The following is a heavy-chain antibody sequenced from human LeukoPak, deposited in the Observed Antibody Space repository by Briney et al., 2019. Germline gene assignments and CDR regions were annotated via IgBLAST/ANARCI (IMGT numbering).Heavy chain of an antibody. CDR2: IHPSGIF. J-gene: IGHJ4*02. CDR1: GGSCDDYY. Sequence: SETLSLTCAVYGGSCDDYYCRWIRQPPGKGLEWIGEIHPSGIFYYNSSLMSRVTISIDTSKSQFSLRLTSVTAADTGFYYCAGGRDRSKECDHWGQGSLVTVSS. CDR3: AGGRDRSKECDH. D-gene: IGHD5-24*01. V-gene: IGHV4-34*01.